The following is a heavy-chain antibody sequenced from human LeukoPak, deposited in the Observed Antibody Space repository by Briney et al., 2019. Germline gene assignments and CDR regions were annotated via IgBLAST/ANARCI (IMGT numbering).Heavy chain of an antibody. D-gene: IGHD3-10*01. CDR2: IYYSGST. V-gene: IGHV4-39*01. CDR3: ARRGGMVRGVIRNWFDP. J-gene: IGHJ5*02. Sequence: SETLSLTCTVSGGSISSSSYYWGWIRQPPGKGLEWIGSIYYSGSTYYNPSLKSRVTISVDTSKNQFSLKLSSVTAADTAVYYCARRGGMVRGVIRNWFDPWGQGTLVTVSS. CDR1: GGSISSSSYY.